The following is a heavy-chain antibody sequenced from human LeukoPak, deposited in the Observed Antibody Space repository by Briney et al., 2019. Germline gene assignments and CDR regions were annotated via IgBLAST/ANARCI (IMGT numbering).Heavy chain of an antibody. Sequence: GGSLRLSCAASGFTFSNAWMSWVRQAPGKGLEWVGRIKSKTDGGTTDYAAPVKGRFTISRDDSKNTLYLQMNSLKTEDTAVYYCTTDLVPYYYDSSGYYYPPPFDYWGQGTLVTVSS. CDR1: GFTFSNAW. CDR3: TTDLVPYYYDSSGYYYPPPFDY. CDR2: IKSKTDGGTT. V-gene: IGHV3-15*01. J-gene: IGHJ4*02. D-gene: IGHD3-22*01.